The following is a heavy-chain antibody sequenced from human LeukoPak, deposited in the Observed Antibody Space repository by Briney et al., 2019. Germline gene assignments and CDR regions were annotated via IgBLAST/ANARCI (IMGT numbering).Heavy chain of an antibody. CDR3: ARVSSSSWSYYYMDV. CDR1: GYTFTSYD. D-gene: IGHD6-13*01. J-gene: IGHJ6*03. Sequence: GASVKVSCKASGYTFTSYDINWVRQATGQGLEWMGWMNPNSGNTGYAQKFQGRVTITRNTSISTAYMELSSLRSEDTAVYYCARVSSSSWSYYYMDVWGKGTTVTVSS. CDR2: MNPNSGNT. V-gene: IGHV1-8*03.